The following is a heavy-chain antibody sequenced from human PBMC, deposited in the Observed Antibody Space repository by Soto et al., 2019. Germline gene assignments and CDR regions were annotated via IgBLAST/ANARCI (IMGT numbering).Heavy chain of an antibody. J-gene: IGHJ5*02. CDR2: IKEGGSEK. V-gene: IGHV3-7*03. CDR1: GFTFSSYW. CDR3: ARLTTS. Sequence: GGSLRLSCAASGFTFSSYWMTWVRQAPGKGLEWVANIKEGGSEKYYLDAVKGRFTISRDNSKNTLYLQMNSLRVEDTAIYYCARLTTSWGQGALVTVSS.